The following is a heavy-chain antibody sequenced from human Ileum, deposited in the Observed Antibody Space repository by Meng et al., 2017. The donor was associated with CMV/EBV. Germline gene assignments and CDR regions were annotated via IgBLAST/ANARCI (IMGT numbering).Heavy chain of an antibody. D-gene: IGHD1-26*01. J-gene: IGHJ3*02. V-gene: IGHV4-59*01. Sequence: SETLSLTCTVSGGPISSYYWSWLRQPPGKGLEWLGYVHFSGSANYNPSLESRLSMSVDTSQNRLYLRLSSVTAADTAVYYCARRSDIWHAFDIWGQGTMVTVSS. CDR3: ARRSDIWHAFDI. CDR2: VHFSGSA. CDR1: GGPISSYY.